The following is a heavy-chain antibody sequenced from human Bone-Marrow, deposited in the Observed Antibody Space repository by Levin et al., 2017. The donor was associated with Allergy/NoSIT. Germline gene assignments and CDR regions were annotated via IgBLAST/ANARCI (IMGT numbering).Heavy chain of an antibody. CDR3: AKPTPVLTKYYYYYGMDV. CDR2: ISATGGTA. Sequence: PAASVKVSCSASGFIFKNFAMNWVREAPGQGLEWVSHISATGGTANYADSVKGRFTVSRDNSNNTLYLQMNRLKAEDTAIYYCAKPTPVLTKYYYYYGMDVWGQGTTVTVSS. J-gene: IGHJ6*02. CDR1: GFIFKNFA. D-gene: IGHD3-16*01. V-gene: IGHV3-23*01.